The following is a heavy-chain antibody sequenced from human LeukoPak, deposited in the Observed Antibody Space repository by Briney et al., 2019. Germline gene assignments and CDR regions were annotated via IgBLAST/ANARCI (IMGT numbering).Heavy chain of an antibody. D-gene: IGHD3-10*01. Sequence: PSETLSLTCTVSGGSINSSSYYWGWIRQPPGKGLEWIGSIYYSGSTYYNPSLKSRVTISVDTSKNQFSLKLSSVTAADTAVYYCARGNEYRFGAPNWFDPWGQGTLVTVSS. CDR2: IYYSGST. J-gene: IGHJ5*02. CDR3: ARGNEYRFGAPNWFDP. V-gene: IGHV4-39*07. CDR1: GGSINSSSYY.